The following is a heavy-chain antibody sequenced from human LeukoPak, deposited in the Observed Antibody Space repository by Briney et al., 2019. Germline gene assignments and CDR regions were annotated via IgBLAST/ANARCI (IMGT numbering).Heavy chain of an antibody. V-gene: IGHV1-2*02. CDR1: GYTFTDYF. D-gene: IGHD2-2*01. J-gene: IGHJ3*02. Sequence: ASVKVSCKAYGYTFTDYFIHWMRQAPGQGLEWMGWINPTTCDTNYAQKFQGRVTMTKDTSINTAYMDLSSLISDDTAVYYCARGPAHGAFDIWGQGTMVTVSS. CDR3: ARGPAHGAFDI. CDR2: INPTTCDT.